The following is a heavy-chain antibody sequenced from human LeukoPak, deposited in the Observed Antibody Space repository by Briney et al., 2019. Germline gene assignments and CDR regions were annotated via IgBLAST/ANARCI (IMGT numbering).Heavy chain of an antibody. J-gene: IGHJ4*02. CDR1: GGSISSSSYY. Sequence: SETLSLTCTVSGGSISSSSYYWGWIRQPPGKGLEWIGEINHSGSINYSPSLKSRVTISVDTSKNQFSLTLRFVTAADTAVYYCVRSGSYCLNSWGQGTLVTVSS. CDR2: INHSGSI. D-gene: IGHD5-12*01. V-gene: IGHV4-39*07. CDR3: VRSGSYCLNS.